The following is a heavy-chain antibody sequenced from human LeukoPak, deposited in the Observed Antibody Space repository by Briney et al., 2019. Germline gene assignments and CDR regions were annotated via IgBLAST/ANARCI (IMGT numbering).Heavy chain of an antibody. V-gene: IGHV1-18*01. Sequence: ASVKVSCKASGYTFTSYGISWVRQDPGQGREWMGWISAYNGNTNYAQKLQGRVTMTTDTSTSTAYMELRSLRSDDTAVYYCASLFSGYCSSTSCPSDYWGQGTLVTVSS. CDR3: ASLFSGYCSSTSCPSDY. CDR1: GYTFTSYG. CDR2: ISAYNGNT. J-gene: IGHJ4*02. D-gene: IGHD2-2*01.